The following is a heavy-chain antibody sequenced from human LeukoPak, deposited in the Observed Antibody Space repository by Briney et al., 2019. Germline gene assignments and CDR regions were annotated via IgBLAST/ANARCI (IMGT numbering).Heavy chain of an antibody. Sequence: GGSLRLSCAASGFTFSSYAMSWVRQAPGKGLEWVSAFSGSGGSTYYADSVKGRFTISRDNSKNTLYLQMNSLRAEDTAVYYCARDGYYYDSSGYDAFDIWGQGTMVTVSS. CDR2: FSGSGGST. D-gene: IGHD3-22*01. J-gene: IGHJ3*02. CDR1: GFTFSSYA. CDR3: ARDGYYYDSSGYDAFDI. V-gene: IGHV3-23*01.